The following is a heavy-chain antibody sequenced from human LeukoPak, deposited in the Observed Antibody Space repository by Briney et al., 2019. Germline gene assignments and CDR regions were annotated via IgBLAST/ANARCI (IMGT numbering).Heavy chain of an antibody. D-gene: IGHD2-21*01. CDR2: ISGDSVNT. J-gene: IGHJ4*02. Sequence: PGGSLRLSCAASKFTFNNYAMNWFRQAPGEGLEWVSTISGDSVNTYYADSVKGRFTISRDNSKNTLYLQMNSLRAEDTAVYYCAKDVIMFDYWGQGTLVTVSS. CDR3: AKDVIMFDY. V-gene: IGHV3-23*01. CDR1: KFTFNNYA.